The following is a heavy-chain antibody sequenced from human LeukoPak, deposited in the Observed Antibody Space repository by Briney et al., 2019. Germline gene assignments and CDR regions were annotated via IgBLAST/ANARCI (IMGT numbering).Heavy chain of an antibody. CDR1: GFTFSSYV. CDR2: ISYDGSNK. J-gene: IGHJ4*02. D-gene: IGHD2-2*01. V-gene: IGHV3-30*18. Sequence: GGSLRLSCAASGFTFSSYVMHWVRQAPGKGLEWVAVISYDGSNKYYADSVKGRFTISRDSSKNTLYLQMNSLRAEDTAVYYCAKETYCSSTSCYRPKILDYWGQGTLVTVSS. CDR3: AKETYCSSTSCYRPKILDY.